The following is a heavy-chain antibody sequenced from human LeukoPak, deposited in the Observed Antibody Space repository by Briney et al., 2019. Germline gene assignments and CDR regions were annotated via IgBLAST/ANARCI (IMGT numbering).Heavy chain of an antibody. CDR1: GGSISRYY. Sequence: SETLSLTCTVSGGSISRYYWSWIRQPPGTGLEWIGDIYTSVSSNYNRSLKSRVTISLDTSKNQFSLKLSSVTAADTAVYYCARRGSIAARSYYYYYMDVWGKGTTVTVSS. J-gene: IGHJ6*03. D-gene: IGHD6-6*01. CDR2: IYTSVSS. V-gene: IGHV4-4*09. CDR3: ARRGSIAARSYYYYYMDV.